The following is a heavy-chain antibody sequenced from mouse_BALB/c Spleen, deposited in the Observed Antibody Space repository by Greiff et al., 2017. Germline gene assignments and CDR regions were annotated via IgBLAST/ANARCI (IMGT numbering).Heavy chain of an antibody. CDR2: ISYDGSN. CDR3: ARCYYGSSWYFDV. J-gene: IGHJ1*01. V-gene: IGHV3-6*02. Sequence: VQLKESGPGLVKPSQSLSLTCSVTGYSFTSGYYWNWIRQFPGNKLEWMGYISYDGSNNYNPPLKNRISITRDTSKNQFFLKLNSVTTEDTATYYCARCYYGSSWYFDVWGAGTTVTVSS. CDR1: GYSFTSGYY. D-gene: IGHD1-1*01.